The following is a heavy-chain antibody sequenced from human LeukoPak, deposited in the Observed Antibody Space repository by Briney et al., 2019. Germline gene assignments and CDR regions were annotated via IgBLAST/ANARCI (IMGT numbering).Heavy chain of an antibody. CDR2: VNPNSGGT. D-gene: IGHD3-16*02. V-gene: IGHV1-2*02. CDR1: GYTFTGYY. J-gene: IGHJ4*02. CDR3: ARSYDYVWGSYRYFGY. Sequence: GASVKVSCKASGYTFTGYYMHWVRQATGQGLEWMGWVNPNSGGTNYAQKFQGRVTMTRDTSISAAYMELSRLRSDDTAVYYCARSYDYVWGSYRYFGYWGQGTLVTVSS.